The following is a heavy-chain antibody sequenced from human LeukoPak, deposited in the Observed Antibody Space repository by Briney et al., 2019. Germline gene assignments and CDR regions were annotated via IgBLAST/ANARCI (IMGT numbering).Heavy chain of an antibody. Sequence: ASVKVSCKASGYTFTGYGISWVRQAPGQGLEWMGWISAYNGNTNYAQKLQGRVTMTTDTSTSTAYMELRSLRSDDTAVYYCARDYYDSSGYRYHDYWGQGTLVTVSS. V-gene: IGHV1-18*01. J-gene: IGHJ4*02. CDR3: ARDYYDSSGYRYHDY. D-gene: IGHD3-22*01. CDR1: GYTFTGYG. CDR2: ISAYNGNT.